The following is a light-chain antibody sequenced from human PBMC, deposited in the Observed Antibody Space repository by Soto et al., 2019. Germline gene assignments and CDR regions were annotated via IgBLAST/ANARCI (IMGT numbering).Light chain of an antibody. CDR3: CSFAGSSTWV. V-gene: IGLV2-23*01. CDR2: EGS. J-gene: IGLJ3*02. CDR1: SSDVGGYNL. Sequence: QSALTQPASVSGSPGQSITISCTGTSSDVGGYNLVSWYEQGPGKAPKLIIYEGSKRPSGVSHRFSGSKSGNTASLTISGLQAEDEATYYCCSFAGSSTWVFGGGTKVTVL.